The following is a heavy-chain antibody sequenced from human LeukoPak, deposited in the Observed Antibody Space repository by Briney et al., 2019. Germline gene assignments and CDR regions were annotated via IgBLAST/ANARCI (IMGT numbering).Heavy chain of an antibody. Sequence: PGGSLRLSCAASGFTFSSYGMSWVRQAPGKGLEWVSAISGSGGSTYYADSVKGRFTISRDNSKNTLYLQMNSLRAEDTAVYYCAKEYYYDSSGLSYYFDYWGQGTLVTVSS. J-gene: IGHJ4*02. CDR3: AKEYYYDSSGLSYYFDY. V-gene: IGHV3-23*01. D-gene: IGHD3-22*01. CDR2: ISGSGGST. CDR1: GFTFSSYG.